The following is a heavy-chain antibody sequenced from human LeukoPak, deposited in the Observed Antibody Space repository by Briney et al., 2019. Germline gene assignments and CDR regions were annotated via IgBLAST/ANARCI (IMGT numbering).Heavy chain of an antibody. J-gene: IGHJ1*01. V-gene: IGHV3-66*01. CDR3: ALSRFGDWYDFQH. D-gene: IGHD2-21*02. CDR2: LYNSGIT. CDR1: GINVTSSF. Sequence: GGSLRLSCAASGINVTSSFMNWVRQAPGKGLKWVSVLYNSGITYYADSVKDRFTISRDKSENTLYLQMNGLRAEDTAVYYCALSRFGDWYDFQHWGQGTLVSVSS.